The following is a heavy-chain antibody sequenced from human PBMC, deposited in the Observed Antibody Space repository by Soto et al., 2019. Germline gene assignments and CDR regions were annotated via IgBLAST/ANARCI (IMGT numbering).Heavy chain of an antibody. CDR3: AKVGWGGDS. D-gene: IGHD7-27*01. Sequence: HVQLQESGLGPVTPSQTLSLSCTVSGVSITSGSYYWTWVRQSPGKGLEWIGYRYYSGNTYYNPSLNSRASISVDTSKNQFFLKLSSVTATDTAVYFCAKVGWGGDSWGQGTLVTVSS. V-gene: IGHV4-30-4*01. CDR1: GVSITSGSYY. J-gene: IGHJ4*02. CDR2: RYYSGNT.